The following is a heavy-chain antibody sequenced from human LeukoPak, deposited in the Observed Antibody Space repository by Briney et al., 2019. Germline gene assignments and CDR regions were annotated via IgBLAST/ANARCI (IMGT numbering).Heavy chain of an antibody. D-gene: IGHD2-21*02. J-gene: IGHJ4*02. CDR1: GYTFTSYG. CDR3: AREMIVVVTATYYFDY. Sequence: ASVKVSCKASGYTFTSYGISWVRQAPGQGLEWMGWTSAYNGNTNYAQKLQGRVTMTTDTSTSTAYMELRSLRSDDTAVYYCAREMIVVVTATYYFDYWGQGTLVTVSS. CDR2: TSAYNGNT. V-gene: IGHV1-18*01.